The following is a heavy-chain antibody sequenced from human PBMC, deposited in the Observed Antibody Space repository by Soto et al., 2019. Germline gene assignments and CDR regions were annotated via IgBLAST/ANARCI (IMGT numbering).Heavy chain of an antibody. D-gene: IGHD5-12*01. CDR2: IRAKSYGGAT. J-gene: IGHJ4*02. V-gene: IGHV3-49*03. CDR3: ARLAYSGFHSTLLFDF. CDR1: GFNFGDSA. Sequence: GGSLRLSCTSSGFNFGDSAMSWFRQAPGKGLEWLGYIRAKSYGGATEYAASVKGEFTISRDDSKSITYLQMHSLKTEDTGVYYCARLAYSGFHSTLLFDFWGQGTLVTVSS.